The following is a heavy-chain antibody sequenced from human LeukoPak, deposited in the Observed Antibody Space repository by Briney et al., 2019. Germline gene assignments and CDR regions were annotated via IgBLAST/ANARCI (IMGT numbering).Heavy chain of an antibody. J-gene: IGHJ5*02. CDR3: ARDIRPYYDFWSGYYSGWFDP. CDR2: ISSSSSYI. Sequence: GGSLRLSCAASGFTLSSYSMNWVRQAPGKGLEWVSSISSSSSYIYYADLMQGRFTISRDNAKNSLYLQMNSLRAEDTAVYYCARDIRPYYDFWSGYYSGWFDPWGQGTLVTVSS. D-gene: IGHD3-3*01. V-gene: IGHV3-21*01. CDR1: GFTLSSYS.